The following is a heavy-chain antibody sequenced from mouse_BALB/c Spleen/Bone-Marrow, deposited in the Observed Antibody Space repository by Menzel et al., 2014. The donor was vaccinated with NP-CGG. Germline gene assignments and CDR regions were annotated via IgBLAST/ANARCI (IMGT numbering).Heavy chain of an antibody. J-gene: IGHJ4*01. CDR2: INPNNGGT. V-gene: IGHV1-18*01. D-gene: IGHD1-2*01. CDR3: ARKDYGYNYVMDY. CDR1: GYTFTEYT. Sequence: VQLQQSGPELVKPGASVKISCKTSGYTFTEYTMHWVKQSHGKSLEWIGGINPNNGGTIYNQKFEGKATLTVDKSSSTAYMELRSLTSEDSAVYYCARKDYGYNYVMDYWGQGTSVTVSS.